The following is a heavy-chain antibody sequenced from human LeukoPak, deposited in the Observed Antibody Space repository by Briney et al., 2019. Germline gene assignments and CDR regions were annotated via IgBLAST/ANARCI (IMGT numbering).Heavy chain of an antibody. CDR1: GFTFSSYA. V-gene: IGHV3-23*01. CDR3: ANRPNTYYYDSSGHY. J-gene: IGHJ4*02. D-gene: IGHD3-22*01. Sequence: QPGGSLRLSCAASGFTFSSYAMSWVRQAPGKGLEWVSAISGSGGSTYYADSVKGRFTISRDNSKNTLYLQMNSLSAEDTDVYYCANRPNTYYYDSSGHYWGQGTLVTVSS. CDR2: ISGSGGST.